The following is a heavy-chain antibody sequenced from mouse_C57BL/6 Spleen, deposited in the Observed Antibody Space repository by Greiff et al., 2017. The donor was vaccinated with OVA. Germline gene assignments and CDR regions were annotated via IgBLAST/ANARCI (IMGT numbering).Heavy chain of an antibody. CDR2: ISYDGSN. J-gene: IGHJ3*01. CDR3: ARGDDGYLFAY. V-gene: IGHV3-6*01. CDR1: GYSITSGYY. D-gene: IGHD2-3*01. Sequence: EVQLVESGPGLVKPSQSLSLTCSVTGYSITSGYYWNWIRQFPGNKLEWMGYISYDGSNNYNPSLKNRISITRDTSKNQFFLKLNSVTTEDTATYYCARGDDGYLFAYWGQGTLVTVSA.